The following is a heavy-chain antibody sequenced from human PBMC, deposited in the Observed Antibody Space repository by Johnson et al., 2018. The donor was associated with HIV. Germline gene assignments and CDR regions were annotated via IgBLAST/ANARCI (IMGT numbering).Heavy chain of an antibody. CDR1: GFTFSSYA. J-gene: IGHJ3*02. CDR2: IHISGDT. V-gene: IGHV3-30*14. Sequence: VQVVESGGGVVQPGRSLRLSCAASGFTFSSYAMHWVRQAPGQGLECVSIIHISGDTYYADSVKGRFTISRDNSKDTLLLQMNSRVLPPRTNPVCHLDAFDIWGQGTMVTVSS. CDR3: HLDAFDI. D-gene: IGHD2-8*01.